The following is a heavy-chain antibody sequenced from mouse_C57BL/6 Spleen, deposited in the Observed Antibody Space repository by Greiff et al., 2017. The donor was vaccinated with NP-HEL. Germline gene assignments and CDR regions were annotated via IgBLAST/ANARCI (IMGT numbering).Heavy chain of an antibody. CDR2: IYPRSGNT. J-gene: IGHJ4*01. V-gene: IGHV1-81*01. CDR1: GYTFTSYG. Sequence: VKLMESGAELARPGASVKLSCKASGYTFTSYGISWVKQRTGQGLEWIGEIYPRSGNTYYNEKFKGKATLTADKSSSTAYMELRSLTSEDSAVYFCAREGPYYGSSYYAMDYWGQGTSVTVSS. CDR3: AREGPYYGSSYYAMDY. D-gene: IGHD1-1*01.